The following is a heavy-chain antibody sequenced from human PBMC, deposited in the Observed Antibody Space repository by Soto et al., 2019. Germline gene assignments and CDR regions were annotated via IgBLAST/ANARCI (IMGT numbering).Heavy chain of an antibody. CDR1: GDSLNTDYY. V-gene: IGHV4-30-4*01. D-gene: IGHD3-22*01. CDR3: ARDMASKNNDSQSFNPHFDS. J-gene: IGHJ5*01. CDR2: IYYTGGT. Sequence: SETLSLTCPVSGDSLNTDYYWSWIRQPTGKGLEWIGPIYYTGGTFYSPSLKSRLALSVDTSKNQFSLRLSSVTAADTAVYYCARDMASKNNDSQSFNPHFDSWGQGALVTVSS.